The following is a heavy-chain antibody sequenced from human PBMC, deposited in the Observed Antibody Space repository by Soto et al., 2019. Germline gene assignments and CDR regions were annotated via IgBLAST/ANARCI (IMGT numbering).Heavy chain of an antibody. CDR2: ISAYNGNT. J-gene: IGHJ3*02. D-gene: IGHD6-19*01. V-gene: IGHV1-18*01. CDR3: ARDILSVAVTVEAPVAGDAFDI. CDR1: GYTFTSYG. Sequence: QVQLVQSGAEVKKPGASVKVSCKASGYTFTSYGISWVRQAPGQGLEWMGWISAYNGNTNYAQKLQGRVTMTTDTSTRTAYMELRSLRSDDTAVYYCARDILSVAVTVEAPVAGDAFDIWGQGTMVTVSS.